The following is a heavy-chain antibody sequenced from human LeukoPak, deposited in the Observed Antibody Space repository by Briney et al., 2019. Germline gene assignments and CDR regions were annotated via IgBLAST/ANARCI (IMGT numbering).Heavy chain of an antibody. CDR3: ARVVVQRYYFDY. Sequence: PSETLSLTCTVSGGSVNNGGYYWSWLRQPPGKGLEWIGYIYYSGSTNYNPSLKSRVTISVDMSKNQFSLKLSAVTAADTAVYYCARVVVQRYYFDYWGQGTLVTVSS. D-gene: IGHD3-22*01. V-gene: IGHV4-61*08. CDR2: IYYSGST. CDR1: GGSVNNGGYY. J-gene: IGHJ4*02.